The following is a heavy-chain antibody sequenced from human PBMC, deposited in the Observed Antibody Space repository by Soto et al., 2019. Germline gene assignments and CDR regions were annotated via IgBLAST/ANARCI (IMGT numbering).Heavy chain of an antibody. Sequence: PSETLSLTCIVSGESISSSSYYWGWIRQPPGKGLEWIGSIYYRGRTYYNPSFKSRVTISIDTSKNQFSLKLSSVTATDTAVYYCARQRTTVVTQDYFDHWGQGALVTVSS. D-gene: IGHD2-21*02. CDR2: IYYRGRT. V-gene: IGHV4-39*01. CDR3: ARQRTTVVTQDYFDH. CDR1: GESISSSSYY. J-gene: IGHJ4*02.